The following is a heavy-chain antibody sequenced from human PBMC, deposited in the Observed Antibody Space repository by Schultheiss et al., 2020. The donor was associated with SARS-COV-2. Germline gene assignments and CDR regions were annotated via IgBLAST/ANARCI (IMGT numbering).Heavy chain of an antibody. D-gene: IGHD3-3*01. J-gene: IGHJ5*02. CDR2: IGTAGDT. V-gene: IGHV3-13*01. Sequence: GGSLRLSCAASGFTFSSYDIHWVRQATGKGLEWVSAIGTAGDTYYPGSVKGRFTISRENAKNSLYLQMNSLRDEDTAVYYCARAIRAIFGVVPPGGFDPWGQGTLVTVSS. CDR1: GFTFSSYD. CDR3: ARAIRAIFGVVPPGGFDP.